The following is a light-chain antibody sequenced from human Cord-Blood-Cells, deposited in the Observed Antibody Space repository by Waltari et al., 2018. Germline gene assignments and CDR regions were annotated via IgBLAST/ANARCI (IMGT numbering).Light chain of an antibody. Sequence: DIQLNQSPSFLSASVGARVTIPCLVRPGISSYLARYQQTPGKAPKLLSYAASALQSRIPSWFSGSGSRTEVTRTDSSLQPEDFAAYYCEQLNSYRYTFGQGTKLEIK. CDR2: AAS. V-gene: IGKV1-9*01. CDR3: EQLNSYRYT. CDR1: PGISSY. J-gene: IGKJ2*01.